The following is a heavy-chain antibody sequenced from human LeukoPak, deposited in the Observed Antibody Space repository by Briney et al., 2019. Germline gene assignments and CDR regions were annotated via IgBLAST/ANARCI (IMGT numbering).Heavy chain of an antibody. CDR2: IYYSGST. CDR3: ERDPRYYDFWSGYQYYYYYGMDV. J-gene: IGHJ6*02. Sequence: SETLSLTCTVSGGSISSYYWSWIRQPPGKGLEWIGYIYYSGSTNYNPSLKSRVTISVAKSKNQFSLKLSSVTAADTAVYYCERDPRYYDFWSGYQYYYYYGMDVWGQGTTVTVSS. CDR1: GGSISSYY. V-gene: IGHV4-59*12. D-gene: IGHD3-3*01.